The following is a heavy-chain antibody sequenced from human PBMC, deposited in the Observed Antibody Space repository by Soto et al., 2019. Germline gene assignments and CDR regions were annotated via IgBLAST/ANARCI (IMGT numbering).Heavy chain of an antibody. J-gene: IGHJ5*02. V-gene: IGHV3-15*07. D-gene: IGHD2-2*02. CDR2: IKSKTDGGTT. CDR1: GFTFSNAW. CDR3: TTDGVVVVQAAINLWFDP. Sequence: GGSLRLSCAASGFTFSNAWMNWVRQAPGKGLEWVGRIKSKTDGGTTDYAAPVKGRFTISRDDSKNTLYLQMNSLKTEDTAVYYCTTDGVVVVQAAINLWFDPWGQGTQVTVSS.